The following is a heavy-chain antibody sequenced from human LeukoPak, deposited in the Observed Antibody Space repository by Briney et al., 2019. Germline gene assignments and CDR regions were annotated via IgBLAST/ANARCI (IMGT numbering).Heavy chain of an antibody. D-gene: IGHD1-26*01. CDR3: TTHYSGSYRPVDY. V-gene: IGHV3-15*07. J-gene: IGHJ4*02. CDR1: GFTFSNAW. Sequence: GGSLRLSCAASGFTFSNAWMNWVRQAPGKGLEWVGRIKGKTDGGTTDYAAPVKGRFTISRDDSKNTLYLQMNSLKTEDTAVYYCTTHYSGSYRPVDYWGQGTLVTVSS. CDR2: IKGKTDGGTT.